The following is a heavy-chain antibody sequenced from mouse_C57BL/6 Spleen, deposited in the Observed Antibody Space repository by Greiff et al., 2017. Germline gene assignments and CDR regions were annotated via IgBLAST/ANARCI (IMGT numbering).Heavy chain of an antibody. V-gene: IGHV1-81*01. CDR1: GYTFTSYG. CDR2: IYPRSGNT. Sequence: QVQLKQSGAELARPGASVKLSCKASGYTFTSYGISWVKQRTGQGLEWIGEIYPRSGNTYYNEKFKGKATLTADKSSSTAYMELRSLTSEDSAVYFCARVAPLMDYWGQGTSVTVSS. J-gene: IGHJ4*01. CDR3: ARVAPLMDY.